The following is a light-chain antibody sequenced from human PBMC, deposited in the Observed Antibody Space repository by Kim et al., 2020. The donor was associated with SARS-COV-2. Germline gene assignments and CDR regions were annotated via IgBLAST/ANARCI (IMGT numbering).Light chain of an antibody. V-gene: IGKV3-20*01. J-gene: IGKJ2*01. CDR3: QQYGTSQGT. Sequence: EIVLTQSPGTLSLSPGERVTLSCRASQRVSGTYLAWYQQKPAPAPRLLIYGASSRATGIPDRFSGSGSGTDFTLTINRLEPEDFAVYYWQQYGTSQGTFGQGTKLEI. CDR2: GAS. CDR1: QRVSGTY.